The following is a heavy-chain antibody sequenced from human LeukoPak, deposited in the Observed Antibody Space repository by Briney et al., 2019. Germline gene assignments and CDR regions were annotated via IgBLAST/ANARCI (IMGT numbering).Heavy chain of an antibody. Sequence: GESLKISCKGSGYSFTNYWIGWVRQMPGKGLEYMGTIYPGDSDSRYSPSFQGQVTISADKSISTAYLQWSSLKASDTAVYYCARLESSGFYYVNYWGQGTLVTVSS. J-gene: IGHJ4*02. V-gene: IGHV5-51*01. CDR2: IYPGDSDS. D-gene: IGHD3-22*01. CDR1: GYSFTNYW. CDR3: ARLESSGFYYVNY.